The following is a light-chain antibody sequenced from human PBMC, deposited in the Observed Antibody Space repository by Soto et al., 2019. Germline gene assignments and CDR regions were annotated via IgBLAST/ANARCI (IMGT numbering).Light chain of an antibody. CDR2: DAS. Sequence: EIVLTQSPATLSLSPGERATLSCRASQSVTRYLAWYQQKPGQTPRLLIYDASNRATGIPARFSGSGSGTDFTLTISSPEPEDFSVYYCQQRGSWPLTFGGGTKVEIK. CDR3: QQRGSWPLT. J-gene: IGKJ4*01. V-gene: IGKV3-11*01. CDR1: QSVTRY.